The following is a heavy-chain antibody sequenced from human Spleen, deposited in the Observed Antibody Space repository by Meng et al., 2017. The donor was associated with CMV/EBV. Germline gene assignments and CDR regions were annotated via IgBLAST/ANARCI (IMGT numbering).Heavy chain of an antibody. J-gene: IGHJ4*02. CDR2: ISGSGGST. CDR3: AKDLVATIIRSSWYFYY. V-gene: IGHV3-23*01. D-gene: IGHD5-12*01. Sequence: GGSLRLSCAASGFTFSTYGMHWVRQAPGKGLEWVSAISGSGGSTYYADSVKGRFTISRDNSKNTLYLQMNSLRAEDTAVYYCAKDLVATIIRSSWYFYYWGQGTLVTVSS. CDR1: GFTFSTYG.